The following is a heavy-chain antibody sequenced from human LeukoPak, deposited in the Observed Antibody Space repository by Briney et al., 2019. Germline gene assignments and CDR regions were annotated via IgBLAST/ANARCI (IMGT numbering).Heavy chain of an antibody. D-gene: IGHD5-18*01. V-gene: IGHV4-34*01. Sequence: PSETLSLTCAVYGGSFSGYYWGWIRQPPGKGLEWIGSIYYSGSTYYNPSLKSRVTISVDTSKNQFSLKLSSVTATDTAVYYCARAEDTAMEYYFDYWGQGTLVTVSS. CDR2: IYYSGST. J-gene: IGHJ4*02. CDR1: GGSFSGYY. CDR3: ARAEDTAMEYYFDY.